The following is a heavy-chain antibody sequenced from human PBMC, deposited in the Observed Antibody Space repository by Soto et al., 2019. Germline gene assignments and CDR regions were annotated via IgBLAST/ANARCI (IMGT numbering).Heavy chain of an antibody. CDR1: GISTSSYW. CDR2: IKNDGSEK. V-gene: IGHV3-7*03. J-gene: IGHJ3*02. CDR3: VRERGPFDAFDI. Sequence: GGSLRLSCAASGISTSSYWMGWVRQAPGRGLEWVASIKNDGSEKYYMDSLKGRFTISRDNALNSLYLQMNSLRAEDTAVYYCVRERGPFDAFDIWGQGTMVTVSS.